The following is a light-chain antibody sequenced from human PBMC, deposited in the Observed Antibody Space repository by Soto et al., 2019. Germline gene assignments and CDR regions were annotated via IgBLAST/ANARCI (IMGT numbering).Light chain of an antibody. CDR2: PAS. J-gene: IGKJ1*01. CDR1: QGISSY. V-gene: IGKV1-8*01. Sequence: AIRMTQSPSSFSASTGDRVTITCRASQGISSYLAWYQQKPGKAPKLLIYPASTLQSGVPSRFSGSRTGTDFTLTISCLQSEDFANYYGQQYYSYPHTFGQGTKVEIK. CDR3: QQYYSYPHT.